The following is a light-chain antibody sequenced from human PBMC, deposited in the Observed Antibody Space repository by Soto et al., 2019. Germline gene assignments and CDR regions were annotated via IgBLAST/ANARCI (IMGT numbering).Light chain of an antibody. Sequence: EIVLTQSPGTLSLSPGERANLSCRASQSVSSSYLAWYQQKPGQAPRLLIYGASSRATGIPDRFSGSGSGTDFTLTISRLEPEDFAVYYCQQYGNSPLTFGQGTKVEIK. CDR2: GAS. V-gene: IGKV3-20*01. J-gene: IGKJ1*01. CDR3: QQYGNSPLT. CDR1: QSVSSSY.